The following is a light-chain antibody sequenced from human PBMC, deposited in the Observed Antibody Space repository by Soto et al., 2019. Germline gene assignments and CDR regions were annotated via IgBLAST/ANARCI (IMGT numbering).Light chain of an antibody. CDR2: AAS. CDR1: QGISNY. CDR3: QKFNSAPL. Sequence: DIQMTQSPSSLSASLGDRVTITCRASQGISNYLAWYQQKPGKVPKLLIYAASTLQSGVPSRFSGNGSGTGFTLTISSLQPEDVATYYCQKFNSAPLFGGGTKVDIK. J-gene: IGKJ4*01. V-gene: IGKV1-27*01.